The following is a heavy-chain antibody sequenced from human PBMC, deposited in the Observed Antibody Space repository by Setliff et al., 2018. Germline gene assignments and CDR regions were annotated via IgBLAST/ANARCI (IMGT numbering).Heavy chain of an antibody. Sequence: SETLSLTCTVSGGSISSGSYYWSWIRQPAGKGLEWIGHIYTSGSTNYNPSLKSRVTISVDTSKNQFSLKLSSVTAADTAVYYCARGRIAAALYYFDYWGQGTLVTVS. V-gene: IGHV4-61*09. CDR1: GGSISSGSYY. D-gene: IGHD6-13*01. CDR2: IYTSGST. CDR3: ARGRIAAALYYFDY. J-gene: IGHJ4*02.